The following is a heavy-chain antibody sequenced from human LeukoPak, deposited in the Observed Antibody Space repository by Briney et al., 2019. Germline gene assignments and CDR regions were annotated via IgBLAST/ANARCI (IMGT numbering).Heavy chain of an antibody. D-gene: IGHD1-26*01. V-gene: IGHV3-30-3*01. CDR3: ARDGSGYYFDY. CDR2: ISYDGSNK. Sequence: GGSLRLSCAAPGFTFSSYAMHWVRQAPGKGLEWVAVISYDGSNKYYADSVKGRFTISRDNSKNTLYLQMNSLRAEDTAVYYCARDGSGYYFDYWGQGTLVTVSS. CDR1: GFTFSSYA. J-gene: IGHJ4*02.